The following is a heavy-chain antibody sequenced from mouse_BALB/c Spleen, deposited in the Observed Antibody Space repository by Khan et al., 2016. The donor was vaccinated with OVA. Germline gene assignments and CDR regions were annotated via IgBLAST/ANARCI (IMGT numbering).Heavy chain of an antibody. CDR1: GYIFKDYY. Sequence: QVQLQQSGPELVKPGASVKISCKASGYIFKDYYINWVKQKPGQGLEWIGWIYPGSGNTKYNENFKGKATLTVDTSSSTAYMQLSSLTSEDTAVYFGARGNYYGSTSWFGYWGQGTLVTVST. J-gene: IGHJ3*01. CDR3: ARGNYYGSTSWFGY. CDR2: IYPGSGNT. V-gene: IGHV1-84*02. D-gene: IGHD1-1*01.